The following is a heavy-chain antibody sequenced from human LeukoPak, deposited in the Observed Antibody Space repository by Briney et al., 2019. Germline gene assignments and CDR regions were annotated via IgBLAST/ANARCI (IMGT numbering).Heavy chain of an antibody. CDR2: ISGSGGTT. J-gene: IGHJ5*01. CDR1: GFTFSSYA. V-gene: IGHV3-23*01. D-gene: IGHD6-19*01. CDR3: PKVAGGSSGWYES. Sequence: PGASLRLSCAASGFTFSSYAMSWVRQSPGKGLEWVSSISGSGGTTHYANSVKGRFTISRDNSKNTLHLQMNSLRVEDTAVYYCPKVAGGSSGWYESWGQGTLVTASS.